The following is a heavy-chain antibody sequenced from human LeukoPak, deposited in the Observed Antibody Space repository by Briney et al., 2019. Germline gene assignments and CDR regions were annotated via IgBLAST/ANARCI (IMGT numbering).Heavy chain of an antibody. D-gene: IGHD5-12*01. CDR2: IRYDGSNK. CDR3: ARAQVRGYSGYGDY. CDR1: GFTFSSYG. V-gene: IGHV3-30*02. J-gene: IGHJ4*02. Sequence: GGSLRLSCGASGFTFSSYGMHWVRQAPGKGLEWVAFIRYDGSNKYYADSVKGRFTISRDSSKNTLYLQMNSLRAEDTAMYYCARAQVRGYSGYGDYWGQGTLVTVSS.